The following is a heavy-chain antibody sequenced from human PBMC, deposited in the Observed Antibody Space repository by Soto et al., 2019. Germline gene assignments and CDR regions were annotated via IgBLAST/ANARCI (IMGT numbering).Heavy chain of an antibody. CDR1: GGTFSSYA. J-gene: IGHJ6*02. CDR2: IIPIFGTA. D-gene: IGHD6-6*01. Sequence: QVQLVQSGAEVKKPGSSVKVSCKASGGTFSSYAISWVRQAPGQGLEWMGGIIPIFGTANYAQKFQGRVTITADEFTSTAYMELSRLRSEDTAVYYCARVAGLGQLWGWYYYGMDVWGQWTTFTVSS. CDR3: ARVAGLGQLWGWYYYGMDV. V-gene: IGHV1-69*01.